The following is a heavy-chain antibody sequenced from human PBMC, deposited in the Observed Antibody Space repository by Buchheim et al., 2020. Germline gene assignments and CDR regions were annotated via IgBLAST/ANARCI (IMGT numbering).Heavy chain of an antibody. J-gene: IGHJ4*02. CDR2: ISSSGDII. CDR1: GFSFSTYE. D-gene: IGHD2-15*01. V-gene: IGHV3-48*03. Sequence: EVQLVESGGGLVQPGGSLRLSCAASGFSFSTYEMHWVRQTPGKGLEWVSHISSSGDIIFYAGSVGGRFTISRDNSKNTLYLQMNSLRAEDTAVYYCARDRGYEGVVVAALSYWGQGTL. CDR3: ARDRGYEGVVVAALSY.